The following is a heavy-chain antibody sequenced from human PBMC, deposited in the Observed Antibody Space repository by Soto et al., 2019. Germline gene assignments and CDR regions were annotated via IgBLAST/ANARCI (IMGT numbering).Heavy chain of an antibody. CDR3: ASPVVPAAMGGPYFYGIDV. Sequence: EVQLVESGGGLVQPGGSLRLACAASGFTFSRHWMHWVRQAPGKGLVWVSRIDSYGSSTHYADSVKGRFTISRDNAKNTLYLQMNSLRAEDTAVYSCASPVVPAAMGGPYFYGIDVWGQGTTVTVSS. CDR2: IDSYGSST. J-gene: IGHJ6*02. D-gene: IGHD2-2*01. V-gene: IGHV3-74*01. CDR1: GFTFSRHW.